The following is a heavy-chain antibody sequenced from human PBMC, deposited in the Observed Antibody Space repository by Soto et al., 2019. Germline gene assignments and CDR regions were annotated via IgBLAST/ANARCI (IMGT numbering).Heavy chain of an antibody. V-gene: IGHV4-39*01. CDR1: GGSISSSSYY. Sequence: QLQLQESGPGLVKPSETLSLTCTVSGGSISSSSYYWGWIRQPPGKGLEWIGSIYYSGSTYYNPSLKRRVTISVDTSKNNFSLKLSSVTAADTAVYYCARRPAAMTVDYYYYYMDVWGKGTTVTVSS. J-gene: IGHJ6*03. CDR3: ARRPAAMTVDYYYYYMDV. CDR2: IYYSGST. D-gene: IGHD2-2*01.